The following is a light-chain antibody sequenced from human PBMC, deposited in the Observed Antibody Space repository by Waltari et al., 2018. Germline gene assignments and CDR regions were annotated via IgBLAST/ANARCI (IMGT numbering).Light chain of an antibody. J-gene: IGLJ2*01. CDR3: VSYAGSSTKV. V-gene: IGLV2-23*01. CDR2: EGS. Sequence: QSALTQPASVSGSPGQSITISCTGTSSDVGSYNLFSWYQQHPGKAPKLMSYEGSKRAAGVSNRVSGYKVGSTASLTVSGLQAEDEADYYCVSYAGSSTKVFCGGTKLTVL. CDR1: SSDVGSYNL.